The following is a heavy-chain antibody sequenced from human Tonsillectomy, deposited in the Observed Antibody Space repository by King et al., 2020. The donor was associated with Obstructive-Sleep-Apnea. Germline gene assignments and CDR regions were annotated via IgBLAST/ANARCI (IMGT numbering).Heavy chain of an antibody. CDR3: AKDSGAAAGRFDY. CDR2: ISWNSGSI. D-gene: IGHD6-13*01. CDR1: GFTFDDYA. J-gene: IGHJ4*02. V-gene: IGHV3-9*01. Sequence: VQLVESGGGLVQPGRSLRLSCAASGFTFDDYAMHWVRQAPGKGLDWVSGISWNSGSIGYADSVKGRFTISRDNAKNSLYLQMNRLGAEDTALYYCAKDSGAAAGRFDYWGQGTLVTVSS.